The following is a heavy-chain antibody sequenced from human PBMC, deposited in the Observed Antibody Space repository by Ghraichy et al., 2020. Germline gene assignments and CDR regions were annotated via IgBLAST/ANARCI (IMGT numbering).Heavy chain of an antibody. J-gene: IGHJ4*02. V-gene: IGHV4-59*01. CDR2: IYYSGNT. CDR1: GGSISSYY. Sequence: SETLSLTCTVSGGSISSYYWSWIRQPPGKGLEWIGYIYYSGNTNYNPSLKSRVTISVDTSKNQFSLKLSSVTAADTAVYYCARGSLLYSASWVDYWGQGTLVTVSS. CDR3: ARGSLLYSASWVDY. D-gene: IGHD6-13*01.